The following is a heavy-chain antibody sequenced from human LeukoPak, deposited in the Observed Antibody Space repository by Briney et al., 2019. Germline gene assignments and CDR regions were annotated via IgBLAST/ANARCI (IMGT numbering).Heavy chain of an antibody. J-gene: IGHJ3*01. CDR3: ASPLPYCSGSDCYSYAFDV. D-gene: IGHD2-15*01. CDR2: INPNSGGT. V-gene: IGHV1-2*02. CDR1: GYTFTDYY. Sequence: RASVKVSCTASGYTFTDYYMHWVRQAPGQGLEWMGWINPNSGGTNYAQKFQGRVTMTRDTSINTAYMELSRLRSDDTAVYYCASPLPYCSGSDCYSYAFDVWGQGTMVTVSS.